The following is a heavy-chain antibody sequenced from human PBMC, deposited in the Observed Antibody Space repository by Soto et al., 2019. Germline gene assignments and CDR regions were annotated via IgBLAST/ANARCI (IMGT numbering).Heavy chain of an antibody. CDR1: GFTFSSYA. D-gene: IGHD2-2*01. J-gene: IGHJ4*02. V-gene: IGHV3-23*01. CDR3: AKHQDCSSTSCLEYYFDY. CDR2: ISGSGGST. Sequence: GGSLRLSCAASGFTFSSYAMSWVRQAPGKGLEWVSAISGSGGSTYYADSVKGRFTISRDNSKNTLYLQMNSLRAEDMAVYYCAKHQDCSSTSCLEYYFDYWGQGTLVTVSS.